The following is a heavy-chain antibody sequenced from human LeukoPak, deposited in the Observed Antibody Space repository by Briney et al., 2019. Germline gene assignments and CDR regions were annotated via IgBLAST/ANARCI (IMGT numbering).Heavy chain of an antibody. Sequence: AGSLRLSCAASGFTFSNYAMHWVRQAPGKGLEWVALISYDGSVEKNAASVKGRFTISRDNSKNTLYLQMNSLTTEDTAVYYCARALGSSWDSSLDSWGQGTLVPVSS. CDR3: ARALGSSWDSSLDS. J-gene: IGHJ4*02. V-gene: IGHV3-30*04. CDR1: GFTFSNYA. D-gene: IGHD6-13*01. CDR2: ISYDGSVE.